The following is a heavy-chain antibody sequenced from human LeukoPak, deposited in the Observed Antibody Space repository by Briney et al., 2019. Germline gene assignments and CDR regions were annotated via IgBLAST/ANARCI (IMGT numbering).Heavy chain of an antibody. D-gene: IGHD5-12*01. Sequence: ASVKVSCKASGYTFTSYYMHWVRQAPGQGLEWMGWISAYNGNTNYAQKLQGRVTMTTDTSTSTAYMELRSLRSDDTAVYYCARRPGYSGYDPNWFDPWGQGTLVTVSS. J-gene: IGHJ5*02. CDR2: ISAYNGNT. V-gene: IGHV1-18*04. CDR1: GYTFTSYY. CDR3: ARRPGYSGYDPNWFDP.